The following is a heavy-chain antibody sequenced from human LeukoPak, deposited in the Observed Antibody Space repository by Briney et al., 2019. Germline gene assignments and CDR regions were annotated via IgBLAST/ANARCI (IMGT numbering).Heavy chain of an antibody. V-gene: IGHV5-10-1*01. CDR3: ATPRDDSSGYYGR. D-gene: IGHD3-22*01. Sequence: GESLKISCKGSGYSFTSYWISWVRQMPGKGLEWMGRIDPSDSYTNYSPSFQGHVTISADKSISTAYLQWSSLKASDTAMYYCATPRDDSSGYYGRWGQGTLVTVS. CDR1: GYSFTSYW. CDR2: IDPSDSYT. J-gene: IGHJ4*02.